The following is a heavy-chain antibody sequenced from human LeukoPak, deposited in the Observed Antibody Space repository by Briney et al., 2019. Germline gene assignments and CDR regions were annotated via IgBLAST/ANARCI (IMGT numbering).Heavy chain of an antibody. CDR3: AKASNNHGLGGTVEY. Sequence: PGRSLRLSCADSGFTFSRYAMHWVRQAPGKGLEWVAVISYDGSNKFYADSVKGRLVISRDNSKNTLYLQMNSLRTEDTAVYYCAKASNNHGLGGTVEYWGQGTLVTVSS. D-gene: IGHD1-14*01. J-gene: IGHJ4*02. CDR1: GFTFSRYA. V-gene: IGHV3-30*18. CDR2: ISYDGSNK.